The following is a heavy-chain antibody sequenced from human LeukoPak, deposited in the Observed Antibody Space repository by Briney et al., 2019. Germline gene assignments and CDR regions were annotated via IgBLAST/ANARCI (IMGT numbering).Heavy chain of an antibody. CDR1: GYTFTSYE. Sequence: GASVKVSCKASGYTFTSYEINWVRQATGQGLEWMGWMNPNSGDTAYAQKFQGRITMTRSTSISTAYMELSGLRSEDTAVYYCARGLGTYDSSELTWPMISFWGQGTLVTVSS. CDR3: ARGLGTYDSSELTWPMISF. D-gene: IGHD3-22*01. J-gene: IGHJ4*02. V-gene: IGHV1-8*01. CDR2: MNPNSGDT.